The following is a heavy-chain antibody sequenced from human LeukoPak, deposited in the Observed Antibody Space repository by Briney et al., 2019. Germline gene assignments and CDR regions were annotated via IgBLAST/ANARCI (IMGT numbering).Heavy chain of an antibody. CDR3: ERDFRGGEHDAFDI. Sequence: GGSLRLSCAASGFTFSSYEMNWVRQAPGKGLEWVSYISSSGSTIYYADSVKGRFTISRDNAKNSLYLQMNSLRAEDTAVYYSERDFRGGEHDAFDIWGQGTMVTVSS. J-gene: IGHJ3*02. V-gene: IGHV3-48*03. D-gene: IGHD3-16*01. CDR1: GFTFSSYE. CDR2: ISSSGSTI.